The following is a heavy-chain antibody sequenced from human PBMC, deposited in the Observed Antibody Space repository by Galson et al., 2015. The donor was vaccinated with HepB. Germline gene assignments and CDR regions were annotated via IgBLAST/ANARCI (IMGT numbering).Heavy chain of an antibody. D-gene: IGHD1-14*01. CDR3: ARSEPRTRHNFDY. V-gene: IGHV3-30*04. J-gene: IGHJ4*02. CDR2: ISQDGSIT. CDR1: GFTFSRYT. Sequence: SLRLSCATSGFTFSRYTMHWVRQAPGRGLEWVAVISQDGSITHHADSVKGRFTISRDNSKNTLYLQMNSLRTEDTAVFYCARSEPRTRHNFDYWGQGTLVTVSS.